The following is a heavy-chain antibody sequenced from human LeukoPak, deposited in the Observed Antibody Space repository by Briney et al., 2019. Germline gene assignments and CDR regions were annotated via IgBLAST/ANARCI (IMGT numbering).Heavy chain of an antibody. CDR1: GYTFTSYG. J-gene: IGHJ3*02. Sequence: ASVKVSCKASGYTFTSYGISWVRQAPGQGLEWMGWISAYNGNTNYAQKLQGRVTMTTDTSTSTAYMELRSLRSDDTAVYYCARDGNYYDSSGLDAFDIWGQGTMVTVSS. CDR3: ARDGNYYDSSGLDAFDI. CDR2: ISAYNGNT. V-gene: IGHV1-18*01. D-gene: IGHD3-22*01.